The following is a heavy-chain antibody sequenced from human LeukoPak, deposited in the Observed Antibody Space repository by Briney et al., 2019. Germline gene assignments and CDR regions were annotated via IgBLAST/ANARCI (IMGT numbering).Heavy chain of an antibody. J-gene: IGHJ4*02. CDR1: GGTCSSYT. CDR2: IIPILGIA. CDR3: ARDKYGGLQGIDY. Sequence: GSSVMLSCKASGGTCSSYTISWVRQAPGQGLEWMGRIIPILGIANYAQKFQGRVTITADKSTSTAYMELSSLRSEDTAVYYCARDKYGGLQGIDYWGQGTLVTVSS. V-gene: IGHV1-69*04. D-gene: IGHD4-23*01.